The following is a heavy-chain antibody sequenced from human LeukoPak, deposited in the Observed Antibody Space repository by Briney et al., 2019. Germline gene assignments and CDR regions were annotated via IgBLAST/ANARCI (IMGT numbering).Heavy chain of an antibody. V-gene: IGHV4-59*01. D-gene: IGHD3-3*01. CDR2: IYYSGST. Sequence: PSETLSLTCTGSGGSISSYYWSWIRQPPGKGLEWIGYIYYSGSTNYNPSLKSRVTISVDTSKNQFSLKLSSVTAADTAVYYCAGRITIFGVVRDYWGQGTLVTVSS. CDR3: AGRITIFGVVRDY. CDR1: GGSISSYY. J-gene: IGHJ4*02.